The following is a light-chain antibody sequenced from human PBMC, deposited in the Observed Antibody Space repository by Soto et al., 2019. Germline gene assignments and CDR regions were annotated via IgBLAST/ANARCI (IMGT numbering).Light chain of an antibody. CDR3: QKYTNVPA. CDR1: QGISNY. J-gene: IGKJ4*01. CDR2: AAS. Sequence: DIQMTQSPSSLSASVGDRVTITCRASQGISNYLAWYQQIPWKVPKLLISAASTLQSGVPSRFSGSGSGTDFILTLSSLQPEDVATYYCQKYTNVPAFGGGTKVEIK. V-gene: IGKV1-27*01.